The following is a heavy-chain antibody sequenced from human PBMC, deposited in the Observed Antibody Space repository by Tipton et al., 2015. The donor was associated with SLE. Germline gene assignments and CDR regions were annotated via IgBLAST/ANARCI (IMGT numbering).Heavy chain of an antibody. V-gene: IGHV3-30*02. CDR3: AKPRRANSAAYSFDY. D-gene: IGHD1/OR15-1a*01. CDR2: TRYDGTNK. J-gene: IGHJ4*02. CDR1: GFSFSSYA. Sequence: SLRLSCAASGFSFSSYAMHWVRQAPGKGLEWVSFTRYDGTNKYYADSVKGRFTISRDNSKNILYLQMNGLRAEDTAVYFCAKPRRANSAAYSFDYWGPGTLVTVSS.